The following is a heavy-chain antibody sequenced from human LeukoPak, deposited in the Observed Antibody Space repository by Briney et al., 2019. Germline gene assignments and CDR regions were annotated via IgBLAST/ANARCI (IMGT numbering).Heavy chain of an antibody. CDR2: INHSGST. Sequence: KSSETLSLTCTVSGGSISSTSYYWGWIRQPPGKGLEWIGEINHSGSTNYNPSLKSRVTISVDTSKNQFSLKLSSVTAADTAVYYCARGDRRFRRLRLGELSFSDYYYMDVWGKGTTVTISS. D-gene: IGHD3-16*02. J-gene: IGHJ6*03. V-gene: IGHV4-39*01. CDR1: GGSISSTSYY. CDR3: ARGDRRFRRLRLGELSFSDYYYMDV.